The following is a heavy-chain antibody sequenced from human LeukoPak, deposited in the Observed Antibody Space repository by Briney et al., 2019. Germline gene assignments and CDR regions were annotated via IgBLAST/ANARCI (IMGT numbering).Heavy chain of an antibody. CDR2: IKQDGSVK. D-gene: IGHD3-3*01. CDR3: ARDSDDFWSGYYISLGY. V-gene: IGHV3-7*01. J-gene: IGHJ4*02. Sequence: GGSLRLSCAASGFTFSSYWMSWVRQAPGKGLEWVANIKQDGSVKYYVDSVKGRFTISRDNAKNSLYLQMNSLRAEDTAVYYCARDSDDFWSGYYISLGYWGQGTLVTVSS. CDR1: GFTFSSYW.